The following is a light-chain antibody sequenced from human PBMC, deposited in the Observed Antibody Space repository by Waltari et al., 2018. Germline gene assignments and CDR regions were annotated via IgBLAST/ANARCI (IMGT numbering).Light chain of an antibody. CDR3: SSYISSSTLEL. Sequence: QSALTQPAPVSGSPGHSITISCTGTSSDVGTYNYVSWYQQHPGKAPKLMIFDVSIRPSGVSNRFSGSKSGNTASLTISGLQAEDEADYYCSSYISSSTLELFGGGTSLTVL. V-gene: IGLV2-14*03. J-gene: IGLJ2*01. CDR2: DVS. CDR1: SSDVGTYNY.